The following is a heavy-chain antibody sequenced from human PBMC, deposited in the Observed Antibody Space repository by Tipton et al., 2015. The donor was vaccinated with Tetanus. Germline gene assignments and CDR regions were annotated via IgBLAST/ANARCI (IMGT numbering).Heavy chain of an antibody. D-gene: IGHD3-10*01. V-gene: IGHV3-30*18. J-gene: IGHJ4*02. CDR2: ISYDGSNK. Sequence: SLRLSCAASGFTFSSYGMHWVRQAPGKGLEWVAVISYDGSNKYYADSVKGRFTISRDNSKNTLYLQMNSLRAEDTAVYYCAKDTDGSGLGNFDYWGQGTLVTVSS. CDR3: AKDTDGSGLGNFDY. CDR1: GFTFSSYG.